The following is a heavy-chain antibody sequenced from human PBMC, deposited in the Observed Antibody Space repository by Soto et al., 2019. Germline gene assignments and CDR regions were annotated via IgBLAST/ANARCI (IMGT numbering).Heavy chain of an antibody. D-gene: IGHD2-21*02. J-gene: IGHJ4*02. CDR1: GYTFTSYY. CDR2: INANNGNT. Sequence: GASVKVSCKASGYTFTSYYMHWVRQAPGQGLEWMGIINANNGNTSYAQKFQGRVTMTTDTSTSTAYMELRSLRSDDTAVYYCARGDFLKPTQWDYWGQGTLVTVSS. CDR3: ARGDFLKPTQWDY. V-gene: IGHV1-46*01.